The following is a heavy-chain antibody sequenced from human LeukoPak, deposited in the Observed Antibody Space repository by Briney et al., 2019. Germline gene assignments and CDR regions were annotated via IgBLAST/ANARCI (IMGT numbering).Heavy chain of an antibody. CDR1: GGSISSSSYY. Sequence: PSETLSLTCTLSGGSISSSSYYWGWLRPPPGKGLQGIGSIYYRRSTYYNPSLKSRVTISVDTSKNQFSLKLSSVPAADTAVYYCARMRLGEFANYWGEGALVTVSS. CDR2: IYYRRST. CDR3: ARMRLGEFANY. J-gene: IGHJ4*02. V-gene: IGHV4-39*07. D-gene: IGHD3-16*01.